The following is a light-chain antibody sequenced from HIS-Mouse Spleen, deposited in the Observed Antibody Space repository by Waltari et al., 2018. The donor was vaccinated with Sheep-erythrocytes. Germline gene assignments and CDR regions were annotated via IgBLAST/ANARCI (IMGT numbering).Light chain of an antibody. V-gene: IGLV2-8*01. Sequence: QSALTQPPSASGSPGQSVTISCTGTSSDVGGYNYVSWYQQHPGKAPKLMIYEVSKRPSGVHDRFSGSKSVNTASLTVSGLQAEDEADYYCSSYAGSNNWVFGGGTKLTVL. CDR1: SSDVGGYNY. CDR2: EVS. CDR3: SSYAGSNNWV. J-gene: IGLJ3*02.